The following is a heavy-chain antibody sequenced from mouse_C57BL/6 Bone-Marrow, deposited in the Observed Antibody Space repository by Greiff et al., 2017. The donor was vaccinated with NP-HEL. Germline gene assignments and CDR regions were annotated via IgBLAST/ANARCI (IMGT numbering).Heavy chain of an antibody. CDR1: GFTFNTYA. D-gene: IGHD1-1*02. J-gene: IGHJ4*01. CDR2: IRSKSSNYAT. CDR3: VREGGRGPFYYAMDY. Sequence: DVQLVESGGGLVQPKGSLKLSCAASGFTFNTYAMHWVRQAPGKGLEWVARIRSKSSNYATYYADSVKDRFTISRDDSQSMLYLQMNNLKTEDTAMYYCVREGGRGPFYYAMDYWGQGTSVTVSS. V-gene: IGHV10-3*01.